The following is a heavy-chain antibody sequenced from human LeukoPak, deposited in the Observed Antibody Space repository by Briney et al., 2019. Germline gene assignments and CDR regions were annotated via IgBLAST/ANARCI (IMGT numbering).Heavy chain of an antibody. CDR3: AKDRPNYYDSSGHYYRRNGDY. CDR1: GFAFSIYA. CDR2: ITSSGTGT. Sequence: GGSLRLSCAASGFAFSIYAMSWFRQAPGKGLEWVSSITSSGTGTFYADSVKGRFTISRDNSENTLYLQMNSLRAEDTAVYYCAKDRPNYYDSSGHYYRRNGDYWGQGTLVTVSS. J-gene: IGHJ4*02. D-gene: IGHD3-22*01. V-gene: IGHV3-23*01.